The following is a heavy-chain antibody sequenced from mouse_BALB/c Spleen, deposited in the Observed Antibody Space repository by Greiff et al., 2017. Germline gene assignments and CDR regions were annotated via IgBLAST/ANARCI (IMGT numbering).Heavy chain of an antibody. V-gene: IGHV1S81*02. Sequence: QVQLKQPGAELVKPGASVKLSCKASGYTFTSYWMHWVKQRPGQGLEWIGEINPSNGRTNYNEKFKSKATLTVDKSSSTAYMQLSSLTSEDSAVYYCARTGITTRNYYAMDYWGQGTSVTVSS. D-gene: IGHD2-4*01. CDR3: ARTGITTRNYYAMDY. CDR1: GYTFTSYW. CDR2: INPSNGRT. J-gene: IGHJ4*01.